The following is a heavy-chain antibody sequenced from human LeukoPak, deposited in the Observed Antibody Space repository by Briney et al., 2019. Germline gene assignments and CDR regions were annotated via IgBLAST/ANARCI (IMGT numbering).Heavy chain of an antibody. CDR1: GGTFSSYA. D-gene: IGHD6-6*01. CDR3: ARSGQLVGIYYYYYMDV. V-gene: IGHV1-69*13. CDR2: IIPMFGTT. Sequence: SVKVSCKASGGTFSSYAISWVRQAPGQGLEWMGGIIPMFGTTNYAQKFQGRVTITADESTSTVYMELSSLRSEDTAVYYCARSGQLVGIYYYYYMDVWGKGTTVTVSS. J-gene: IGHJ6*03.